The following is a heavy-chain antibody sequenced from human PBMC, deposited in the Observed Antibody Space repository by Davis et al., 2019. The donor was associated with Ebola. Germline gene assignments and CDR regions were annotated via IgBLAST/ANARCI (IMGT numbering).Heavy chain of an antibody. CDR1: GFTFSSYS. Sequence: GESLKIPCAASGFTFSSYSMNWVRQAPGKGLEWVSSISSSSSYIYYADSVKGRFTISRDNAKNSLYLQMNSLRAEDTAVYYCARDRWGSGSPPQPRFDYWGQGTLVTVSS. J-gene: IGHJ4*02. V-gene: IGHV3-21*01. D-gene: IGHD3-10*01. CDR3: ARDRWGSGSPPQPRFDY. CDR2: ISSSSSYI.